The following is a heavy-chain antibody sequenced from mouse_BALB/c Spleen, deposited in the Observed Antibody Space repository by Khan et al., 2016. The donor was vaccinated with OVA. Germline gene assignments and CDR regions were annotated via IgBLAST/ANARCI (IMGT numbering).Heavy chain of an antibody. J-gene: IGHJ3*01. D-gene: IGHD1-1*01. CDR1: GYTFTSFY. CDR2: INPSNGGT. Sequence: VELVESGAELVKPGASVKLSCKASGYTFTSFYIYWVKQRPGQGLEGVGEINPSNGGTNFNEKFKNKATLTVDKSSSTAYMQLSSLTSEDSAVYYCTRGGYGSHFAYWGQGTLVTVS. V-gene: IGHV1S81*02. CDR3: TRGGYGSHFAY.